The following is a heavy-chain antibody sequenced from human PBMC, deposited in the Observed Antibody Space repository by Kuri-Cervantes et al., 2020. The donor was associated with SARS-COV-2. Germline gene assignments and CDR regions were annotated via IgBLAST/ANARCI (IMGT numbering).Heavy chain of an antibody. CDR3: ARDQDDYVWGSYNHFDY. D-gene: IGHD3-16*01. CDR2: ISGSGGST. J-gene: IGHJ4*02. V-gene: IGHV3-23*01. Sequence: GGSLRLSCAASGFTFSSYAMSWVRQAPGKGLEWVSAISGSGGSTYYADSVKGRFTISRDNSKNTLYLQMNSLRAEDTAVYYCARDQDDYVWGSYNHFDYWGQGTLVTVSS. CDR1: GFTFSSYA.